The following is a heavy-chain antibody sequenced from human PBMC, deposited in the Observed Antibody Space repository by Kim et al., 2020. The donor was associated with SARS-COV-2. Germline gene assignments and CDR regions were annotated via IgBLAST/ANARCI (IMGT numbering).Heavy chain of an antibody. V-gene: IGHV3-7*01. CDR3: ASIAAAGTSPWCFDY. Sequence: DSVKGRVTISRDNAKNSLYLQMNSLRAEDTAVYYCASIAAAGTSPWCFDYWGQGTLVTVSS. J-gene: IGHJ4*02. D-gene: IGHD6-13*01.